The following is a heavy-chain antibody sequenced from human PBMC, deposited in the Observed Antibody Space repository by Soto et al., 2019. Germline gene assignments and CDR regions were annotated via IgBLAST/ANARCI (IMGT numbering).Heavy chain of an antibody. J-gene: IGHJ6*02. V-gene: IGHV3-30*18. D-gene: IGHD3-10*01. Sequence: GGSLRLSCAASGFTFSSYGMHWVRQAPGKGLEWVAVISYDGSNKYYADSVKGRFTISRDNSKNTLYLQMNSLRAEDTAVYYCAKDGDEDYYGSGSFRYGMDVWGQGTTVTVSS. CDR3: AKDGDEDYYGSGSFRYGMDV. CDR1: GFTFSSYG. CDR2: ISYDGSNK.